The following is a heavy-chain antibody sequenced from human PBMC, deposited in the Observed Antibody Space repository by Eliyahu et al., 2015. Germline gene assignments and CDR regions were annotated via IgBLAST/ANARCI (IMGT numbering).Heavy chain of an antibody. J-gene: IGHJ5*02. CDR1: GFXFRXYA. V-gene: IGHV3-23*01. CDR2: ISGSGDKT. CDR3: AKDPWTATMTGYQNWFDP. D-gene: IGHD3-9*01. Sequence: EMYLSESGGGLIQPGGSLRLSCAASGFXFRXYAXNWVRQAPGKGLEXVXGISGSGDKTXHIDSVKGRFTISRDNSKSTLYLQMNSLGADDTAIYYCAKDPWTATMTGYQNWFDPWGQGTLVTVSS.